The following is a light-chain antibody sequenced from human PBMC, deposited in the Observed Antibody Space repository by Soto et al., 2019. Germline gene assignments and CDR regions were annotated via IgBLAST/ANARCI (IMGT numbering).Light chain of an antibody. CDR1: QGISSW. CDR2: DAS. CDR3: QQSYSIPWT. J-gene: IGKJ1*01. V-gene: IGKV1-5*01. Sequence: DIQMTQSPSTLSASVGDRVTITCRASQGISSWLAWYQQKPGKAPKLLIYDASSLESGVPSRFSGSGSGTEFTLTISSLQPEDYATYYCQQSYSIPWTFGQGTMVDIK.